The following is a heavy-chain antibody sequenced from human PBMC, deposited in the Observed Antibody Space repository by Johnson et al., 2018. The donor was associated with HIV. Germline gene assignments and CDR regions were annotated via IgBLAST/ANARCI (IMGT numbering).Heavy chain of an antibody. V-gene: IGHV3-66*01. CDR1: EFSVSGNY. D-gene: IGHD6-13*01. J-gene: IGHJ3*02. Sequence: VQLVESGGGVVQPGRSLRLSCAASEFSVSGNYMTWVRQAPGKGLEWVSVIHGGGSIYYEDSVKGRFTISRDNSKNTLYLQMNSLRAEDTAVYYCARDSSSWRPSGAFDILGQGTMVTVSS. CDR2: IHGGGSI. CDR3: ARDSSSWRPSGAFDI.